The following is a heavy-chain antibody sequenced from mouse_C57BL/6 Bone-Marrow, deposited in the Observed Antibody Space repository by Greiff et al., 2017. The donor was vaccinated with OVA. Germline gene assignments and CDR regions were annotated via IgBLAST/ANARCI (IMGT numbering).Heavy chain of an antibody. CDR3: ARGYYGSSPYWYFDV. CDR1: GISITTGNYR. D-gene: IGHD1-1*01. J-gene: IGHJ1*03. Sequence: DVKLVESGPGLVKPSQTVFLTCTVTGISITTGNYRWSWIRQFPGTKLEWIGYIYYSGTITYNPSLTSRTTITRDTPKNQFFLEMNSLTAEDTATYYCARGYYGSSPYWYFDVWGTGTTVTVSS. CDR2: IYYSGTI. V-gene: IGHV3-5*01.